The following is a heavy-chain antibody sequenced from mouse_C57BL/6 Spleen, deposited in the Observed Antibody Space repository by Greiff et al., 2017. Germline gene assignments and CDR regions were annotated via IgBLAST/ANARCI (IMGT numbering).Heavy chain of an antibody. CDR1: GFTFSDYG. CDR2: ISSGSSTI. D-gene: IGHD3-2*02. J-gene: IGHJ2*01. V-gene: IGHV5-17*01. CDR3: ARGMHSSGYFDY. Sequence: EVQVVESGGGLVKPGGSLKLSCAASGFTFSDYGMHWVRQAPEKGLEWVAYISSGSSTIYYADTVKGRFTISRDNAKNTLFLQMTSLRSEDTAMYYCARGMHSSGYFDYWGQGTTLTVSS.